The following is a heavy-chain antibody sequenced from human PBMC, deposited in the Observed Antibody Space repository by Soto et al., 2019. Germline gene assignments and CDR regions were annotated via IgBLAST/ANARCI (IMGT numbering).Heavy chain of an antibody. CDR2: ISAYTDDP. CDR3: ARVIPGAEAGFDP. J-gene: IGHJ5*02. D-gene: IGHD2-2*02. V-gene: IGHV1-18*01. CDR1: GNTFTNFG. Sequence: QGQLVQSGAEVKKPGASVKVSCTASGNTFTNFGVTWVRQAPGQGLEWMGWISAYTDDPNYAQKFHGRVTMTIDTSTRTAYLELRSLTSDDTAVYYCARVIPGAEAGFDPRGQGTLVTVSS.